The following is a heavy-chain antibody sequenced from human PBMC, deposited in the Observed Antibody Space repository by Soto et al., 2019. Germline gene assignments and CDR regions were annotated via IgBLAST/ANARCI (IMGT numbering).Heavy chain of an antibody. CDR2: INHSGST. D-gene: IGHD2-2*01. J-gene: IGHJ4*02. CDR1: GGSFSGYY. Sequence: QVQLQQWGAGLLKPSETLSLTCAVYGGSFSGYYWSWIRQPPGKGLEWIGEINHSGSTNYNPSLKRRVTISVDTSKNQFSLKLSSVTAADTAVYYCARGDIVVVPAALYYFDYWGQGTLVTVSS. V-gene: IGHV4-34*01. CDR3: ARGDIVVVPAALYYFDY.